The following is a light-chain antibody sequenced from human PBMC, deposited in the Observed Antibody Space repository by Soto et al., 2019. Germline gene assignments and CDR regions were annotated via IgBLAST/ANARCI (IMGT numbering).Light chain of an antibody. CDR1: SSDVGGYNY. J-gene: IGLJ1*01. V-gene: IGLV2-14*01. CDR3: SSYTSSSTPYV. Sequence: QSVLTQPASVSGSPGHAITISCNGTSSDVGGYNYVSWYQQHPVKAPKLMIYDVTNRPSGVSDRFSGSKSGNTASLTISGLQAEDEADYYCSSYTSSSTPYVFGTGTKVTVL. CDR2: DVT.